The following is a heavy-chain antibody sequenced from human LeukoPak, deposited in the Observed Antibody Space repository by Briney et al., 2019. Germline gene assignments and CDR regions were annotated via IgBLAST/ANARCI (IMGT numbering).Heavy chain of an antibody. Sequence: PSETLSLTCTVSGGSISSYYWSWIRQPPGKGLEWIGYIYYSGSTNYNPSLKSRVTISVDTSKNQFSLKLSSVTAADTAVYYCARDLWNGCRDAFDIWGQGTMVTVSS. CDR2: IYYSGST. CDR1: GGSISSYY. J-gene: IGHJ3*02. D-gene: IGHD1-1*01. CDR3: ARDLWNGCRDAFDI. V-gene: IGHV4-59*01.